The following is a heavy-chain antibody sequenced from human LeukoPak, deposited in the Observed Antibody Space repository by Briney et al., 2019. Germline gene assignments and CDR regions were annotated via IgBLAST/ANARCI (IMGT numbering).Heavy chain of an antibody. V-gene: IGHV1-2*02. CDR3: ARGRKWELVTSQFDY. Sequence: ASVKVSCKASGYTFTGYYMHWVRQAPGQGLEWMGWINPNSGGTNYAQKFQGRVTMTRNTSISTAYMELSSLRSEDTAVYYCARGRKWELVTSQFDYWGQGTLVTVSS. CDR1: GYTFTGYY. J-gene: IGHJ4*02. D-gene: IGHD1-26*01. CDR2: INPNSGGT.